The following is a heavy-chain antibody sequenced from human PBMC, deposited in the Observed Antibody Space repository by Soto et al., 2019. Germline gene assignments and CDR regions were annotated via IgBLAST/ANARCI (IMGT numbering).Heavy chain of an antibody. D-gene: IGHD3-22*01. J-gene: IGHJ4*02. CDR3: ARALKEYYYDSNPYYYFDS. CDR2: IYYSGSA. CDR1: GGSISNGDHY. V-gene: IGHV4-30-4*01. Sequence: PSETLSLTCTVSGGSISNGDHYWNWIRQPPGKDLEWIGYIYYSGSAYYNPSLESRISISVDTSKNQFSLQLRSVTAADTAVYYCARALKEYYYDSNPYYYFDSWGQGTLVTVSS.